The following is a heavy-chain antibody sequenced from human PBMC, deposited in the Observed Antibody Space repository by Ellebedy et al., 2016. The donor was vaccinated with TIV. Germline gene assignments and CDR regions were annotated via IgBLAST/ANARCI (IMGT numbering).Heavy chain of an antibody. D-gene: IGHD1-26*01. J-gene: IGHJ4*02. CDR1: GLTFSGYW. Sequence: GESLKISXEVSGLTFSGYWMHWVRQAPGKGLVWVSRITNDGSETRYADSVKGRFTISRDNAGKTVYLQMSSLRAEDTAVYYCATDGTYGNFDNWGQGTLVTVSS. CDR2: ITNDGSET. CDR3: ATDGTYGNFDN. V-gene: IGHV3-74*01.